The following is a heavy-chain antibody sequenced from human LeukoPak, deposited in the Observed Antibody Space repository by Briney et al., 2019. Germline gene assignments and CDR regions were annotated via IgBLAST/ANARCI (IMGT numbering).Heavy chain of an antibody. J-gene: IGHJ4*02. CDR3: AREYSSSSYVEL. D-gene: IGHD6-6*01. CDR2: IYYSGST. CDR1: GGSISSYY. V-gene: IGHV4-59*01. Sequence: SETLSLTCTVSGGSISSYYWSWIRQPPGKGLEWIGYIYYSGSTSYDPSLKSRATISVDTSKNQFSLNLSSVTAADTAVYYCAREYSSSSYVELWGQGTLVTVSS.